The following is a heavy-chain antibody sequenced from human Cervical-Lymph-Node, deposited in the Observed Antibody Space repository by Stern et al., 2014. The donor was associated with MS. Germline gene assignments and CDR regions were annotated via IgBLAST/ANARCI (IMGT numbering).Heavy chain of an antibody. J-gene: IGHJ3*02. V-gene: IGHV1-69*01. CDR2: IIPIFGTA. CDR1: GGTFSSYA. D-gene: IGHD3-16*02. Sequence: QVQLVQSGAEVKKPGSSVKVSCKASGGTFSSYAISWVRQAPGQGLEWMGGIIPIFGTANYAQKFQGRVTITADESTSTAYMELSSLRSEDTAVYYCARGDLITFGGVIVISAFDIWGQGTMVTVSS. CDR3: ARGDLITFGGVIVISAFDI.